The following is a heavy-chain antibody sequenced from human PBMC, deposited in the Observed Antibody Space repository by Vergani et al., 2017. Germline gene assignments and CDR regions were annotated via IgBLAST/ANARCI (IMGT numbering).Heavy chain of an antibody. V-gene: IGHV1-69*14. CDR2: IIPIFGAA. Sequence: QVQLVQSGAEVKKPGSSVKVSCKASGGTFSSYAISWVRQAPGQGLEWMGRIIPIFGAANYAQKFQGRVPITADKSTSTAYMALSSLRSEDTAVYYCARGDLYGGFEGAFDIWGQGTMVTVSS. J-gene: IGHJ3*02. CDR3: ARGDLYGGFEGAFDI. D-gene: IGHD3-10*02. CDR1: GGTFSSYA.